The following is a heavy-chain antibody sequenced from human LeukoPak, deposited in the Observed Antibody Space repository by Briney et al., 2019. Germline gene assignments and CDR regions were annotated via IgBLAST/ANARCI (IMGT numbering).Heavy chain of an antibody. Sequence: PGGSLRLSCAASGFTFSGHWMCWVRQAPGKGLMWVSRITNDGSETFYEDSVKGRFTVSRDNAKNTLYLQMNSLTVEDTAVYYCVRVGSALDSWGRGSLVTVSS. CDR3: VRVGSALDS. V-gene: IGHV3-74*01. D-gene: IGHD6-19*01. J-gene: IGHJ4*02. CDR1: GFTFSGHW. CDR2: ITNDGSET.